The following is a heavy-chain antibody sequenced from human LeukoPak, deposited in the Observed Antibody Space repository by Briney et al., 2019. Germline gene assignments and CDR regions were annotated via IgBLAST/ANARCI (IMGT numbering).Heavy chain of an antibody. J-gene: IGHJ3*02. Sequence: GGSLRLSCAASGFTFSSYWMSWVRQAPGKGLEWVANIKQDGSEKYYVDSVKGRFTISRDNAKNSLYLQMNSLRAEDTAVYYCARDRQMDIVVVPAAIPENWGAFDIWGQGTMVTVSS. D-gene: IGHD2-2*02. V-gene: IGHV3-7*01. CDR1: GFTFSSYW. CDR2: IKQDGSEK. CDR3: ARDRQMDIVVVPAAIPENWGAFDI.